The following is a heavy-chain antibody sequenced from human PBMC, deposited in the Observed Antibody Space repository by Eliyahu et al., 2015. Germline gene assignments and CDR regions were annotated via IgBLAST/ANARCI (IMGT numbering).Heavy chain of an antibody. CDR1: GFXFSTYG. Sequence: QVQLVESGGGVVQPGGSLRLSCAASGFXFSTYGMHWVRQAPAKGLEWVAFIWYDGSHKYYADSVKGRFTISRDNSKNTLYLQMDSLRVEDTAVYYCAQNRRIEDYGVDYWGQGTLVTVSS. CDR3: AQNRRIEDYGVDY. J-gene: IGHJ4*02. V-gene: IGHV3-30*02. D-gene: IGHD4-17*01. CDR2: IWYDGSHK.